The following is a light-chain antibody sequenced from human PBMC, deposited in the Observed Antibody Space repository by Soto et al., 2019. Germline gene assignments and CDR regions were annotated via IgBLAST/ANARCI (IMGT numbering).Light chain of an antibody. V-gene: IGKV1-39*01. J-gene: IGKJ3*01. CDR2: AAS. CDR1: QSITTF. Sequence: DIQRTQSPSSLSASVGDRVTITCRASQSITTFLNWYQQRPGKAPQLLIYAASSLQSGVPSRFSGSGSGTDFTLTISSLQPEDFATYYCQQSYSTPLTFGPGTKVDIK. CDR3: QQSYSTPLT.